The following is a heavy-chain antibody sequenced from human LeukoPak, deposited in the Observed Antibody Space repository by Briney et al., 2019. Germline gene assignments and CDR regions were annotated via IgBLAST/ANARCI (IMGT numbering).Heavy chain of an antibody. J-gene: IGHJ3*02. V-gene: IGHV3-48*01. Sequence: GGSLRLSCAASGFTFSSYSMNWVRQAPGKGLEWVSYISSSSSTIYYADSVKGRFTISRDNAKNSLYLQMNSLRAEDTAVYYCARDRSKATFVHDAFDIWGQGTMVTVSS. CDR1: GFTFSSYS. D-gene: IGHD5-12*01. CDR3: ARDRSKATFVHDAFDI. CDR2: ISSSSSTI.